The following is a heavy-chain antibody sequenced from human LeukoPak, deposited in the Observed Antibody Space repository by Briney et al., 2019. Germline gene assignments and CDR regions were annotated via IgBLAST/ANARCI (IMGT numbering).Heavy chain of an antibody. CDR1: GFTFSSYA. D-gene: IGHD6-19*01. V-gene: IGHV3-64*01. J-gene: IGHJ4*02. CDR2: ISSNGDST. Sequence: SGGSLRLSCAASGFTFSSYAMHWVRQAPGKGLEYVSGISSNGDSTDYANSVKGRFTISRDNSKNTLYPQMGSLRSEDMAVFYCATGIAVAAFDYWGQGTLVTVSS. CDR3: ATGIAVAAFDY.